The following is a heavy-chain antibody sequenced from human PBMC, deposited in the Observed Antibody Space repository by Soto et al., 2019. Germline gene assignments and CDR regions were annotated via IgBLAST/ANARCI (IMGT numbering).Heavy chain of an antibody. J-gene: IGHJ4*02. CDR1: GFIFNSYS. CDR2: IWFDGSSK. CDR3: VGGVDYYEY. Sequence: PGGSLRLSCAGSGFIFNSYSMNWVRQAPGKGLEWVAVIWFDGSSKYYADSVKGRFTISRDNSKNTVDLQMHSLRAEDTSAYYCVGGVDYYEYWGQGILVTVSS. D-gene: IGHD3-16*01. V-gene: IGHV3-33*01.